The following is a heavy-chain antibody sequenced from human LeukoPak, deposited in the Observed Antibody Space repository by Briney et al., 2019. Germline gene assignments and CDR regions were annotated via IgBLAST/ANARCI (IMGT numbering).Heavy chain of an antibody. Sequence: SQTLSLTCTVSGGSISSGDYYWSWIRQPPGKGLEWIGYIYYSGSTYYNPSLKSRVTISVDTSKNQFSLKLSSVTAADTAVYYCARAIAARPGDFDYWGQGTLVAVSS. D-gene: IGHD6-6*01. V-gene: IGHV4-30-4*01. CDR3: ARAIAARPGDFDY. CDR1: GGSISSGDYY. CDR2: IYYSGST. J-gene: IGHJ4*02.